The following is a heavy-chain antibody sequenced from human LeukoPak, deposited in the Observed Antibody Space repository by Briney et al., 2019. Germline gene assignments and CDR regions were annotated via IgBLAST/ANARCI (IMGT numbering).Heavy chain of an antibody. J-gene: IGHJ3*02. V-gene: IGHV4-59*02. CDR3: ARVSPTTVFAFDI. Sequence: PSETLSLTCTVSGGSVSNYYWSWIRQSPGKGLEWIGYIYYTETSYNPSLKSRVTISADTSKNQFSLKLYSVTAADTAVYYCARVSPTTVFAFDIWGQGTMVTVSS. D-gene: IGHD4-17*01. CDR1: GGSVSNYY. CDR2: IYYTET.